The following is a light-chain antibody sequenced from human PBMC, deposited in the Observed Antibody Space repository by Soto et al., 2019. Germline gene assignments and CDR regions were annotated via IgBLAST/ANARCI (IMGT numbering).Light chain of an antibody. J-gene: IGKJ1*01. Sequence: DIVMTQSPDSLAVSLGERATINCTSSRSLLYSSNNKNHLAWYQQKPGKAPKLLIYAAFSLQSGVPSRFSGSGSGTDFTLTISSLQPEDFATYYCQQSYSTLTWTFGQGTKVDIK. CDR2: AAF. V-gene: IGKV4-1*01. CDR1: RSLLYSSNNKNH. CDR3: QQSYSTLTWT.